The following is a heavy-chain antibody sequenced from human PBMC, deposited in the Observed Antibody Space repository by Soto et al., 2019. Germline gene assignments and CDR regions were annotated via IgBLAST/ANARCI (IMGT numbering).Heavy chain of an antibody. CDR2: IIPVLTIA. D-gene: IGHD2-2*01. J-gene: IGHJ6*02. V-gene: IGHV1-69*02. Sequence: QVQLVQSGPEVKKPGSSVKVSCTASEGSFSSYTFSWVRQTPGQGLEWMGRIIPVLTIANYAPKFQDRVTITADKAATTVYMNLSSPVSDDTALYYCQTQLIVHYRNRGGEDVWGRWTTVTVSS. CDR1: EGSFSSYT. CDR3: QTQLIVHYRNRGGEDV.